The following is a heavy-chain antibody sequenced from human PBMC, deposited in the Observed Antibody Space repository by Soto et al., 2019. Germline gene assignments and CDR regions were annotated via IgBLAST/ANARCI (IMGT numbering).Heavy chain of an antibody. CDR3: VRRRRLCHGGICYYSWFDP. CDR1: GFSLTTSGMG. D-gene: IGHD2-15*01. Sequence: QITLKESGPTLVKPTQTLTLTCTFSGFSLTTSGMGVGWIRQPPGRALEWLALIYWDDDKRYSPSLKSRLTITKDTAQNQVVLTMTNMDPVDTATYYCVRRRRLCHGGICYYSWFDPWGQGALVTVSS. V-gene: IGHV2-5*02. J-gene: IGHJ5*02. CDR2: IYWDDDK.